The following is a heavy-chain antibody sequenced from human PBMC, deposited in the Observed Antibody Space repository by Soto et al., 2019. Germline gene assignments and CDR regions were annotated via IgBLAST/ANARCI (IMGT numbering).Heavy chain of an antibody. Sequence: QVQLVESGGGVVQPGRSLRLSCAASGFTFSSYGMHWVRQAPGKGLEWVAVISYDGSNKYYADSVKGRFTISRDNSKNTLYLQMNSLRAEDTAVYYCAKAMSGDPFDYWGQGTLVTVSS. J-gene: IGHJ4*02. V-gene: IGHV3-30*18. CDR2: ISYDGSNK. CDR3: AKAMSGDPFDY. CDR1: GFTFSSYG.